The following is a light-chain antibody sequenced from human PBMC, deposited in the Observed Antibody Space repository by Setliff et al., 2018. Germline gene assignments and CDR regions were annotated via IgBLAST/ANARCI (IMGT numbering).Light chain of an antibody. CDR1: SSDVGGYNY. V-gene: IGLV2-11*01. J-gene: IGLJ1*01. CDR2: DVS. Sequence: SPGQSVTISCTGTSSDVGGYNYVSWYQQHPGKAPKLMIYDVSKRPSGVPDRFSGSKSGNTASLTISGLQAEDEADYYCCSYAGSYTSLYVFGTGTKVTVL. CDR3: CSYAGSYTSLYV.